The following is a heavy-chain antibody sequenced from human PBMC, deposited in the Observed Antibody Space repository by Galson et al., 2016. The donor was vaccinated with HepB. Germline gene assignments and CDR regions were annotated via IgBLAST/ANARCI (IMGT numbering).Heavy chain of an antibody. CDR1: GFTLSTYW. CDR3: VRGSGWLSDH. V-gene: IGHV3-7*03. J-gene: IGHJ4*02. Sequence: SLRLSCAVSGFTLSTYWMTWVRQAPGKGLEWVAIIKQDGSEEIYADSVRGRFTISGDNAKNLQFLQMNSLRGEGTAVYYCVRGSGWLSDHWGQGILVTVSS. CDR2: IKQDGSEE. D-gene: IGHD6-19*01.